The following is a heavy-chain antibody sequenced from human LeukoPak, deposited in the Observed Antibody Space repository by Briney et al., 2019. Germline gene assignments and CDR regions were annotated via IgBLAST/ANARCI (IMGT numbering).Heavy chain of an antibody. D-gene: IGHD2-21*02. CDR2: ISGSGHST. CDR3: AKTRVPSRIVVVTGEGFDY. J-gene: IGHJ4*02. V-gene: IGHV3-23*01. Sequence: PGGSLRVSCAASGFTFSSYAMNWVRQAPGRGLEWVSAISGSGHSTYYADSVKGRFTISRDNSKNTLYLQMNSLRAEDTAVYYCAKTRVPSRIVVVTGEGFDYWGQGTLVTVSS. CDR1: GFTFSSYA.